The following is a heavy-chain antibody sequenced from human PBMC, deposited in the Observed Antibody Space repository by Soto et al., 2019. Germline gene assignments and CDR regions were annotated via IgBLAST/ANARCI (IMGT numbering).Heavy chain of an antibody. Sequence: PSETLSLTCAVYGGSFSGYYWSWIRQPPGKGLEWIGEINHSGSTNYNPSLKSRVTISVDTSKNQFSLKLSSVTAADTAVYYCAKDSFGSGWPKNYFDYWGQGTLVTVSS. V-gene: IGHV4-34*01. CDR3: AKDSFGSGWPKNYFDY. J-gene: IGHJ4*02. CDR2: INHSGST. D-gene: IGHD6-19*01. CDR1: GGSFSGYY.